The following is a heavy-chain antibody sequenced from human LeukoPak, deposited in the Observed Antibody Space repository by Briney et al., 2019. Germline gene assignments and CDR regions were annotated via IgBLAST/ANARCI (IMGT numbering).Heavy chain of an antibody. Sequence: GGSLRLSCAASGFTFSDYNMNWVRQAPGKGLEWVSYITSSSSTMYYADSVKGRFTVSRDNAKNSLYLQMNSLRAEDTAVYYGARGDRVMGYWGQGSLVTVSS. V-gene: IGHV3-48*01. J-gene: IGHJ4*02. CDR2: ITSSSSTM. CDR3: ARGDRVMGY. D-gene: IGHD2-8*01. CDR1: GFTFSDYN.